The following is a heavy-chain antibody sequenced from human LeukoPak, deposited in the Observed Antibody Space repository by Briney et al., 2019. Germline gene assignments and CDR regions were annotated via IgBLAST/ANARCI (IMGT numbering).Heavy chain of an antibody. CDR2: ISPYNGHT. D-gene: IGHD1-26*01. Sequence: ASVKVSCKTSGYNFTTYFITWVRQAPGQGLEWMGWISPYNGHTKYAHSLQGRVTMTTDTSTSTAFMELRSLMSDDTAVYYCAREGESRKFDSWGRGTLVTVSS. J-gene: IGHJ5*01. CDR3: AREGESRKFDS. CDR1: GYNFTTYF. V-gene: IGHV1-18*04.